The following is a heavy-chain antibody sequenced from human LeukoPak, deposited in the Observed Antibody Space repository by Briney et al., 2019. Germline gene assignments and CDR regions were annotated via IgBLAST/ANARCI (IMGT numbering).Heavy chain of an antibody. CDR3: ARDSEGDGFDY. Sequence: SETLSLTCTVSGGSISSYYWSWIRQPPGKGLEWIGYIYYSGSTNYNPSLKSRVTISVDTSKNQFSLKLSSVTAADTAVYYCARDSEGDGFDYWGQGTLVTVSS. D-gene: IGHD3-16*01. J-gene: IGHJ4*02. CDR1: GGSISSYY. V-gene: IGHV4-59*01. CDR2: IYYSGST.